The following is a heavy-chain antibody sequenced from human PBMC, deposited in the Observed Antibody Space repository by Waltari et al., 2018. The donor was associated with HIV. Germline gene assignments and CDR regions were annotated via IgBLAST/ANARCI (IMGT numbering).Heavy chain of an antibody. V-gene: IGHV3-74*01. D-gene: IGHD3-3*01. CDR1: TFNFSNYW. Sequence: EVELVASGGGLVQPVGSLSLSCVASTFNFSNYWMYWVRQLHGKGLVWVTRVNVDARSTDYADPVGGRFTITRDNAKNTVYLQMNSLRAEDTALYYCTRAVFWSGFFRDYFFDYWGQGTPVTVSS. CDR2: VNVDARST. J-gene: IGHJ4*02. CDR3: TRAVFWSGFFRDYFFDY.